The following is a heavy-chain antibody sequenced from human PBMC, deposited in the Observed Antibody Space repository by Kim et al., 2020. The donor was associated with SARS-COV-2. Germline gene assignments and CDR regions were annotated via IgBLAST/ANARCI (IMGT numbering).Heavy chain of an antibody. CDR1: GFTFSSYS. V-gene: IGHV3-21*01. CDR3: ARVCVPDAFDI. Sequence: GGSLRLSCAASGFTFSSYSMNWVRQAPGKGLEWVSSISSSSSYIYYADSVKGRFTISRDNAKNSLYLQMNSLRAEDTAVYYCARVCVPDAFDIWGQGTMVTVSS. D-gene: IGHD3-10*02. CDR2: ISSSSSYI. J-gene: IGHJ3*02.